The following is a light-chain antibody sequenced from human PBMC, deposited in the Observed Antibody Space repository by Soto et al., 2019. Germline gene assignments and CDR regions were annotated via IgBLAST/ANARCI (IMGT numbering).Light chain of an antibody. V-gene: IGKV1-39*01. J-gene: IGKJ1*01. CDR3: QQYGDSRWT. CDR2: AAS. Sequence: QSPSTLSAAVGDRVTITCRASQSISSYLNWYQQKPGKAPKRLIYAASGLQSGVPSRFRGSGSGTDFTLTISRLDPEDFEVYYCQQYGDSRWTFGQGTKVDIK. CDR1: QSISSY.